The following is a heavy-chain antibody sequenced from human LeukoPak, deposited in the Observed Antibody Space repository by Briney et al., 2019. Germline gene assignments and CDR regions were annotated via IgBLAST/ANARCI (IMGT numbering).Heavy chain of an antibody. V-gene: IGHV3-23*01. J-gene: IGHJ4*02. Sequence: GGSLRLSCAASGFNFGGYAMTWVRQAPGKGLGWVSVISVSGDTRYADSVKGRFTISRDNSKNTLYLQMNSLRVEDTAVYYCAKLDGGFYQPCDFWGQGTLVTVSS. CDR2: ISVSGDT. CDR1: GFNFGGYA. D-gene: IGHD3-3*01. CDR3: AKLDGGFYQPCDF.